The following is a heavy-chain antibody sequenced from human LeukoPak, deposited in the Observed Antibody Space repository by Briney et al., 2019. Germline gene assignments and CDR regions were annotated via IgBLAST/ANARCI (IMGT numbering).Heavy chain of an antibody. CDR2: IIPIFGTA. Sequence: SVKVSCKASGGTFSSYAISWVRQAPGQGLEWMGGIIPIFGTANYAQKFQGRVTITADGSTSTAYMELSGLRSEDTAVYYCARDEELEYSSSYGMDVWGQGTTVTVSS. CDR1: GGTFSSYA. CDR3: ARDEELEYSSSYGMDV. J-gene: IGHJ6*02. V-gene: IGHV1-69*13. D-gene: IGHD6-6*01.